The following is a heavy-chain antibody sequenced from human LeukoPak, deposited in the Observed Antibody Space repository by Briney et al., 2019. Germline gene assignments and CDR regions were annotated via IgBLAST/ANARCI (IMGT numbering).Heavy chain of an antibody. CDR1: GDSINTYY. Sequence: PSETLSLTCTVSGDSINTYYWSWIRQPAGKGLEWIGRIYKSGSSNYNPSLKSRVTISVDTSKNLFSLKLSSVTAADTAVYCCARVQRPLDGADYWGQGTLVTVSS. CDR2: IYKSGSS. CDR3: ARVQRPLDGADY. J-gene: IGHJ4*02. D-gene: IGHD1-1*01. V-gene: IGHV4-4*07.